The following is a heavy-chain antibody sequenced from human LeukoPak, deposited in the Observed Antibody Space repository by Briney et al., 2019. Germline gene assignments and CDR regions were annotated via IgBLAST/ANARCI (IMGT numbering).Heavy chain of an antibody. D-gene: IGHD2-21*02. V-gene: IGHV3-48*01. Sequence: GGSLGLSCAASGFTFSSYSMNWVRQAPGKGLEWVSYISSSSSTIYYADSVKGRFTISRDNAKNSLYLQMNSLRAEDTAVYYCARDLVTLYWGQGTLVTVSS. J-gene: IGHJ4*02. CDR3: ARDLVTLY. CDR2: ISSSSSTI. CDR1: GFTFSSYS.